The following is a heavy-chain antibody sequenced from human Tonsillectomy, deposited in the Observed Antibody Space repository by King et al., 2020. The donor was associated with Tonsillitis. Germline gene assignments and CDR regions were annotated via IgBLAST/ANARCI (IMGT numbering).Heavy chain of an antibody. CDR2: INSDGSST. CDR3: ARASIAAAGNFSDY. J-gene: IGHJ4*02. D-gene: IGHD6-13*01. Sequence: VQLVESGGGLVQPGGSLRLSCAASGFTFSSYWMHWVRHAPGKGLVWVSRINSDGSSTSYADSVKGRFTISRGNAKNTLYLQMHSLRAEDTAVYYCARASIAAAGNFSDYWGQGTLVTVSS. CDR1: GFTFSSYW. V-gene: IGHV3-74*01.